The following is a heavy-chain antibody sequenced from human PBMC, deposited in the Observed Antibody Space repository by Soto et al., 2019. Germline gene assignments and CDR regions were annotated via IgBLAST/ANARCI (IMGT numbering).Heavy chain of an antibody. CDR1: GFTFNDYY. V-gene: IGHV3-11*01. CDR2: INTLSTAI. J-gene: IGHJ4*02. CDR3: ARRLQWQLRPFDS. Sequence: GGSLRLSCEGSGFTFNDYYMTWLRQPPGKGLEWVAYINTLSTAIYYADSVKGRFTISRDNAKNSLYLQMNGVRAEDTATYYCARRLQWQLRPFDSWGRGTLVTVSS. D-gene: IGHD6-19*01.